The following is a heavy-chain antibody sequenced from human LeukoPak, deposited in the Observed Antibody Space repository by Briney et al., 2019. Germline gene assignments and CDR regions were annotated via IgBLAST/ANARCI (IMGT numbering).Heavy chain of an antibody. D-gene: IGHD1-26*01. CDR2: ISGSGGDT. CDR1: GFTFSNFL. J-gene: IGHJ4*02. V-gene: IGHV3-23*01. CDR3: AKKGATTGDFDY. Sequence: GGSLRLSCAASGFTFSNFLMAWVRQAPGKGPEWVSAISGSGGDTYYADSVKGRFTISRDNSKNTLYLQMNSLRAEDTAVYYCAKKGATTGDFDYWGQGTLVTVSS.